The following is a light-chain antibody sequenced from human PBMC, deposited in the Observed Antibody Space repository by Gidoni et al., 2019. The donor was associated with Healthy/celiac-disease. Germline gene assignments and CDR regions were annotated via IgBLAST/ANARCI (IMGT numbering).Light chain of an antibody. CDR3: QQSYSTPWT. Sequence: DIQITHSPSSLSASVGDRVTINCRASQSISSYLNWYQQKPGKAPKLLIYAASSLQSGVPSRLSGSGSGTDFTLTSSSLQPEDFATYYWQQSYSTPWTFGQGTKVEIK. CDR1: QSISSY. J-gene: IGKJ1*01. CDR2: AAS. V-gene: IGKV1-39*01.